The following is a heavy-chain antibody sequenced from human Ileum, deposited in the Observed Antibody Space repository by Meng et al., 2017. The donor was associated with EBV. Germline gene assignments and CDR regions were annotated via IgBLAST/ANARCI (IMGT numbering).Heavy chain of an antibody. CDR3: ARASYGSGSPLGESWFDP. V-gene: IGHV4-31*03. Sequence: QLQEWVQGLVKPSQTLSLPCTVSVGSITSGGYYWSWIRQHPGKGLEWIGYIHSSGSTYYNPSLRSRLTISVDTSKNQFSLKLSSVTAADTAVYYCARASYGSGSPLGESWFDPWGQGTLVTVSS. CDR2: IHSSGST. J-gene: IGHJ5*02. CDR1: VGSITSGGYY. D-gene: IGHD3-10*01.